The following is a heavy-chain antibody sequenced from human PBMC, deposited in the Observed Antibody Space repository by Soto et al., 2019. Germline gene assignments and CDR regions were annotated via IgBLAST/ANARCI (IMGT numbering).Heavy chain of an antibody. D-gene: IGHD6-19*01. V-gene: IGHV1-69*06. CDR1: GGTFSSYA. CDR2: IIPIFGTA. CDR3: ARDRVPYSGGWYGVRGVYYFDY. Sequence: ASVKFSCKASGGTFSSYAISWVRQAPGQGLEWMGGIIPIFGTANYAQKFQGRVTITADKSTSTAYMELSSLRSEDTAVYYCARDRVPYSGGWYGVRGVYYFDYWGQGTLVTVSS. J-gene: IGHJ4*02.